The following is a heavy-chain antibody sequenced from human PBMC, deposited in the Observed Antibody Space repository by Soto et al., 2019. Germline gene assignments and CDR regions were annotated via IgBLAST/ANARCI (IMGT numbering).Heavy chain of an antibody. CDR2: ISAYNGNT. CDR3: ARQRYSSITGTTDFDY. J-gene: IGHJ4*02. Sequence: QVQLMQSGAEVKKPGASVKVSCKASGYTFTTFSIGWVRQAPGQGLEWMGWISAYNGNTNFAQKLQDRVSMTTDASTSTAYMELRSLKFDDTAVYYCARQRYSSITGTTDFDYWGQGTLVTVSS. V-gene: IGHV1-18*04. CDR1: GYTFTTFS. D-gene: IGHD6-19*01.